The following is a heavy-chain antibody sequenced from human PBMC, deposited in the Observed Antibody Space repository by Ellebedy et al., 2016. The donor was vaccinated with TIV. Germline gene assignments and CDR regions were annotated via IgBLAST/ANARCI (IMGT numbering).Heavy chain of an antibody. D-gene: IGHD2-21*02. CDR2: ISSSSGYR. V-gene: IGHV3-21*01. CDR1: GITFSSYS. CDR3: ARVYGDNRMDV. J-gene: IGHJ6*02. Sequence: GESLKISCAASGITFSSYSMNWVRQAPGKGLEWVSSISSSSGYRYYADSVKGRFTISRDNAKNSLYLQMNSLRAEDTAVYSCARVYGDNRMDVWGQGTTVTVSS.